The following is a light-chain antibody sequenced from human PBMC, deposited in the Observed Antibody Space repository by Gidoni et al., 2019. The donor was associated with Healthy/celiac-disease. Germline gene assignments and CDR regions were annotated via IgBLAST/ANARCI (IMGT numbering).Light chain of an antibody. CDR3: QQSYSTPD. CDR2: AAS. V-gene: IGKV1-39*01. Sequence: DIQMTQSPSSLSASVGDRVTITCRASQSISSYLNWYQQKPGKAHKLLIYAASSLQSGVPSRFSGSGSGTDFTITISSLQPEDFETYYCQQSYSTPDFXXXTRLEIK. CDR1: QSISSY. J-gene: IGKJ5*01.